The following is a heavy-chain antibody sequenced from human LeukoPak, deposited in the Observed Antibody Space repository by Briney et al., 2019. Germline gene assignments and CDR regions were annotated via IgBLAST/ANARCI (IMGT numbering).Heavy chain of an antibody. D-gene: IGHD1-26*01. Sequence: GGSLRLSCAASGFTFSDCSIHWVRQASGKGLEWVALIDKKTKNYETAYAASVRGRFTISRDDSQNTAYLQMYSLETEDTALYYCTRDAGTYNWLDPWGQGTLVTVSS. CDR2: IDKKTKNYET. CDR1: GFTFSDCS. J-gene: IGHJ5*02. CDR3: TRDAGTYNWLDP. V-gene: IGHV3-73*01.